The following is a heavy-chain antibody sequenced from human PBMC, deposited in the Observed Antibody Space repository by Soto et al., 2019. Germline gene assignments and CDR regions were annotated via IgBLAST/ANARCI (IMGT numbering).Heavy chain of an antibody. D-gene: IGHD3-22*01. CDR3: AKDDYYDSSGYFVY. Sequence: PGGSLRLSCAASGFPFSSYAMSWVRQAPGQGLEWVSVVSGSGGSTYYADSVKGRFIISRDNSKNTLYLQMDSLRAEDTAVYYCAKDDYYDSSGYFVYWGQGTLVTVSS. CDR2: VSGSGGST. CDR1: GFPFSSYA. J-gene: IGHJ4*02. V-gene: IGHV3-23*01.